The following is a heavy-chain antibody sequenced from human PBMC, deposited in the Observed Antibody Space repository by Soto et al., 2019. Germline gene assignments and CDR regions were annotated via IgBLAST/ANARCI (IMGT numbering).Heavy chain of an antibody. Sequence: ASVKVSCKASGYTFTSYGISWVRQAPGQGLEWMGWISAYNGNTNYAQKLQGRVTMTRDTSTSTAYMELRSLRSDDTAVYYCAKDHEIDSSSWPEYFQHWGQGTLVTVSS. V-gene: IGHV1-18*01. CDR2: ISAYNGNT. D-gene: IGHD6-13*01. CDR1: GYTFTSYG. J-gene: IGHJ1*01. CDR3: AKDHEIDSSSWPEYFQH.